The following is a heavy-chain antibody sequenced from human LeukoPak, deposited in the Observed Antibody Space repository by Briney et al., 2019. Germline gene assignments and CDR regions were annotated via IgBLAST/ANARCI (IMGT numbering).Heavy chain of an antibody. D-gene: IGHD4-17*01. CDR1: GGSISSSSYY. V-gene: IGHV4-39*07. J-gene: IGHJ6*02. Sequence: SETLSLTCTVSGGSISSSSYYWGWIRQPPGKGLEWIGSIYYSGSTYYNPSLKSRVTISVDTSKNQFSLKLSSVTAADTAVYYCARDLWVTTGDYYYGMDVWGQGTTVTVSS. CDR3: ARDLWVTTGDYYYGMDV. CDR2: IYYSGST.